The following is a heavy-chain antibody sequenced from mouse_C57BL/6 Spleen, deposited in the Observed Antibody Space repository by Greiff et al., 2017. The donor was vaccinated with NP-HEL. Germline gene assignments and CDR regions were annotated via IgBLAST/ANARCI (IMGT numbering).Heavy chain of an antibody. CDR2: IDPEDGET. J-gene: IGHJ3*01. Sequence: VQLQQSGAELVKPGASVKLSCTASGFNIKDYYMHWVKQRTEQGLEWIGRIDPEDGETKYGPKFQGKATITADTSSNTAYLQLSSLTSEDTAVYYCARSGDYDAWFAYWGQGTLVTVSA. D-gene: IGHD2-4*01. CDR1: GFNIKDYY. V-gene: IGHV14-2*01. CDR3: ARSGDYDAWFAY.